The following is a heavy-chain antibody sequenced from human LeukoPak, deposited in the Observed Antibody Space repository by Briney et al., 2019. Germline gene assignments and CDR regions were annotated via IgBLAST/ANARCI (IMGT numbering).Heavy chain of an antibody. D-gene: IGHD6-13*01. CDR3: ARGIAAAV. Sequence: GGSLRLSCAASGFPFSTYSMNWVRQAPGKGLEWVSSISSSSSYIYYADSVKGRFTISRDSAKNSLYLQMNSLRAEDTAVYYCARGIAAAVWGQGTLVTVSS. CDR1: GFPFSTYS. CDR2: ISSSSSYI. J-gene: IGHJ4*02. V-gene: IGHV3-21*01.